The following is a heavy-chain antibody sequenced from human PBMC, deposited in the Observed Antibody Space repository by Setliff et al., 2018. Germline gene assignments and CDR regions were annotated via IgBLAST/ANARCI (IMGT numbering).Heavy chain of an antibody. CDR3: ARHASSGLQTFDF. D-gene: IGHD6-13*01. CDR2: IYTSGST. J-gene: IGHJ4*02. Sequence: SETLSLTCAVSGYSISSAYYWSWIRQPAGKGLEWIGRIYTSGSTNYNPSLKSRVTISVDTSKNQFSLKLSSVTAADTAVYYCARHASSGLQTFDFWGQGALVTVSS. CDR1: GYSISSAYY. V-gene: IGHV4-61*02.